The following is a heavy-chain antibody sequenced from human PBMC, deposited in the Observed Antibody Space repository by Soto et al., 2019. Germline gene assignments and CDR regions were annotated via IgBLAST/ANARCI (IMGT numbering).Heavy chain of an antibody. V-gene: IGHV3-33*01. Sequence: QVQLVESGGGVVQPGRSLRLSCAASGFTFSSYGMHWVRQAPGKGLEWVAVIWYDGSNKYYADSVKGRFTISRDNSKNSLYLQMNSLRAEDTAVYYCAREVELWHRAPYYYYGMDVWGQGTTVTVSS. J-gene: IGHJ6*02. CDR2: IWYDGSNK. CDR3: AREVELWHRAPYYYYGMDV. D-gene: IGHD5-18*01. CDR1: GFTFSSYG.